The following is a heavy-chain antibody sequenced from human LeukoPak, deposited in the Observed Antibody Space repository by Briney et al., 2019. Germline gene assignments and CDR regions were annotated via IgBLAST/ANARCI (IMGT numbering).Heavy chain of an antibody. J-gene: IGHJ6*03. CDR1: GFTFGDYA. Sequence: GVLRLSCTAFGFTFGDYAMSWVRQAPGKGLEWVGLIRSKTYGGTMEYATSVKGRFTISRDDSKSIAYLQMNSLKTEDTAVYYCTRDWGPGIRTMDVWGKGTTVTVSS. CDR2: IRSKTYGGTM. CDR3: TRDWGPGIRTMDV. V-gene: IGHV3-49*04. D-gene: IGHD1-14*01.